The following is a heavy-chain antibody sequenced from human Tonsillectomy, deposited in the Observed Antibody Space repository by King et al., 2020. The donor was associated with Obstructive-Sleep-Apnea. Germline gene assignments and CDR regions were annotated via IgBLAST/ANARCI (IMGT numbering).Heavy chain of an antibody. CDR3: ARDKGGVVAALYGMDV. CDR1: GGSISSGGYY. V-gene: IGHV4-31*03. Sequence: QLQESGPGLVKPSQTLSLTCTVSGGSISSGGYYWSWIRQHPGKGLEWIGDIYYSGSTYYNPSLNSRVTISVDTSKNQFSLKLSSVTAADTAVYYCARDKGGVVAALYGMDVWGQGTTVTVSS. D-gene: IGHD2-15*01. J-gene: IGHJ6*02. CDR2: IYYSGST.